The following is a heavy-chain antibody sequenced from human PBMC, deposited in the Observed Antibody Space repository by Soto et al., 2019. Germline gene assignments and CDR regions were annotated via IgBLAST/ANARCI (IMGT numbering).Heavy chain of an antibody. V-gene: IGHV4-59*01. J-gene: IGHJ6*02. CDR1: GGSISSYY. CDR2: IYYSGST. Sequence: SETLSLTCTVSGGSISSYYWSWIRQPPGKGLEWIGYIYYSGSTNYNPSLKSRVTISVDTSKNQFSLKLSSVTAADTAVYYCARSRPYYGILTGPLGYYGMDVWGQGTTVTVSS. CDR3: ARSRPYYGILTGPLGYYGMDV. D-gene: IGHD3-9*01.